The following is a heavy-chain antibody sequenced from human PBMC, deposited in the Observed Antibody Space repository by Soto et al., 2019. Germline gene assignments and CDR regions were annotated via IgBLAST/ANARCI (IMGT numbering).Heavy chain of an antibody. CDR2: ISGSGAST. J-gene: IGHJ4*02. D-gene: IGHD2-2*01. CDR1: GFTFSNYA. V-gene: IGHV3-23*01. CDR3: AKEYYASTSCNFDH. Sequence: PGGSLRLSCAASGFTFSNYAMSWVRQAPGKGLEWVSAISGSGASTYYADSVKGRFTISRDNSKNTLYLQMNSLRAEDTAVYYCAKEYYASTSCNFDHWGQGTLVTVSS.